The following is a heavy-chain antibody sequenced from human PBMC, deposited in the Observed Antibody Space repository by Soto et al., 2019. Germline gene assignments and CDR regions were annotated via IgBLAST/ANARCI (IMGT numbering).Heavy chain of an antibody. D-gene: IGHD3-10*02. CDR2: IYYSGST. Sequence: PSETLSLTCTVSGGSICSYYWSWIRQPPGKGLEWIGYIYYSGSTNYNPSLKSRVTISVDTSKNQFSLKLSSVTAADTAVYYCARAVLNWFDPWGQGTLVTVSS. CDR1: GGSICSYY. CDR3: ARAVLNWFDP. J-gene: IGHJ5*02. V-gene: IGHV4-59*01.